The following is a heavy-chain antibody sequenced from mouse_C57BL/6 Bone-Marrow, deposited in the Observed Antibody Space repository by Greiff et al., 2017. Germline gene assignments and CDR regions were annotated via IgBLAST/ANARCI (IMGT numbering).Heavy chain of an antibody. D-gene: IGHD1-1*01. CDR2: IDPENGDT. CDR3: TTLYYYGSSSYYFDY. Sequence: VKLMESGAELVRPGASVKLSCTASGFNIKDDYMHWVKQRPEQGLEWIGWIDPENGDTEYASKFQGKATITADTSSNPAYLQLSSLTSEDTAVYYCTTLYYYGSSSYYFDYWGQGTTLTVSS. CDR1: GFNIKDDY. J-gene: IGHJ2*01. V-gene: IGHV14-4*01.